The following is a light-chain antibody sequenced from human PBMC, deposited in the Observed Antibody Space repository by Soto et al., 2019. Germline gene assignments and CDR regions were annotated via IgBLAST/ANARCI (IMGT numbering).Light chain of an antibody. CDR2: LNSDGSH. CDR3: QTWGPGVQEV. Sequence: QPVLTQSPSASASLGASVKLTCTLSSGLSSYAIAWHQQQPEKGPRYLMKLNSDGSHSKGDGIPDRFSGSSSGPERYLTISRLQSEDEDDYYCQTWGPGVQEVFGGGTKLTVL. V-gene: IGLV4-69*01. J-gene: IGLJ2*01. CDR1: SGLSSYA.